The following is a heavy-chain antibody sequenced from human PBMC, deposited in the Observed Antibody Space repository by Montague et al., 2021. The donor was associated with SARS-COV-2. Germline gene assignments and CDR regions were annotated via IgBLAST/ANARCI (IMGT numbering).Heavy chain of an antibody. CDR2: ISGSGGYS. Sequence: SLRLSCAASGFTFNNYAMHWVRQAPGKGLDWVSGISGSGGYSYYADSVKGRFTISRDNSTNTLHLQMNSLRAEDTALYYCAKDDGYCSGGDCPFDYWGQGTLVSVSS. V-gene: IGHV3-23*01. CDR3: AKDDGYCSGGDCPFDY. CDR1: GFTFNNYA. D-gene: IGHD2-15*01. J-gene: IGHJ4*02.